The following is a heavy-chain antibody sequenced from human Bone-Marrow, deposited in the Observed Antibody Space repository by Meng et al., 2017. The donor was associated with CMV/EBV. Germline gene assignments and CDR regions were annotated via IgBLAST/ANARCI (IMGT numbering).Heavy chain of an antibody. J-gene: IGHJ3*02. D-gene: IGHD4-17*01. CDR1: GYTFTGYY. CDR2: INPNSGGT. V-gene: IGHV1-2*02. Sequence: ASVKVSCKASGYTFTGYYMHWVRQAPGQGLEWMGWINPNSGGTNYAQKFQGRVTMTRDTSISTAYMELSSLRSEDTAVYYCARDGTEVTTVTKAAFDIWGQGTMVTAS. CDR3: ARDGTEVTTVTKAAFDI.